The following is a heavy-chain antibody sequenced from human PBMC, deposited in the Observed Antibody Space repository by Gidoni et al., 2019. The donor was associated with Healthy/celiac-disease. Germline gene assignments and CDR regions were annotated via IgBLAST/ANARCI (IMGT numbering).Heavy chain of an antibody. CDR2: IYYSGST. CDR1: GGSISSYY. CDR3: ARGGAAAGTSKYYYYYMDV. J-gene: IGHJ6*03. Sequence: QVQLQKSGPGLVKPSETLSLTCTVSGGSISSYYWSWIRQPPGQGLEWIGYIYYSGSTNYNPSLKSRVTISVDTSKNLFSLKLSSVTAADTAVYYCARGGAAAGTSKYYYYYMDVWGKGTTVTVSS. V-gene: IGHV4-59*01. D-gene: IGHD6-13*01.